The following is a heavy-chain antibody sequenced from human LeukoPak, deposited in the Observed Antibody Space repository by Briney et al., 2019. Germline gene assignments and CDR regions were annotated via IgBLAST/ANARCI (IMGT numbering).Heavy chain of an antibody. Sequence: SETLSLTCAVSNDSFSSHYWTWIRQPPGKGLEWIGYISYIGSTNYNPSLKSRVTISIDTSRNQFSLRLSSVTAADTAVYYCARDLVTVTKGFDIWGQGTMVSVSS. V-gene: IGHV4-59*11. CDR1: NDSFSSHY. D-gene: IGHD4-17*01. CDR2: ISYIGST. CDR3: ARDLVTVTKGFDI. J-gene: IGHJ3*02.